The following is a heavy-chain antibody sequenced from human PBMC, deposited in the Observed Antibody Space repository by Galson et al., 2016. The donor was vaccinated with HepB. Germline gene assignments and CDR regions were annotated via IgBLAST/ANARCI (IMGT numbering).Heavy chain of an antibody. CDR3: AKALAQRCIPAYYGMDV. V-gene: IGHV3-23*01. Sequence: SLKLSCAASGFTFTRHAINWVRQAPGQGPEWVSTISGGADSTYYADSVKGRFTISRDNSKNTLYLQMNSLRAEDTAVYDCAKALAQRCIPAYYGMDVWGQGTTVTVSS. D-gene: IGHD1/OR15-1a*01. CDR2: ISGGADST. J-gene: IGHJ6*02. CDR1: GFTFTRHA.